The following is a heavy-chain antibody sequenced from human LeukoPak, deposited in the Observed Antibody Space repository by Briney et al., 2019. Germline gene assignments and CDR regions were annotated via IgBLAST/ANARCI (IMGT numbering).Heavy chain of an antibody. CDR3: ASGTKGGMDV. CDR2: ISSSSSTI. CDR1: GFTFSSYS. D-gene: IGHD1-7*01. Sequence: PGGSLRLSCAASGFTFSSYSMNWVRQAPGKGLEWVSYISSSSSTIYYADSVKGRFTISRDNAKNSLYLQMNSLRAEDTAVYYCASGTKGGMDVWGQGTTVTVSS. V-gene: IGHV3-48*01. J-gene: IGHJ6*02.